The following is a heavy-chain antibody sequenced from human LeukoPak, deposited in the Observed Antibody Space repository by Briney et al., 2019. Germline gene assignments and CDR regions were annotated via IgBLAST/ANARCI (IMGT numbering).Heavy chain of an antibody. CDR3: ARDNTLGANWGSYFDY. Sequence: ASVKVSCKASGYTFTGYYMHWVRQAPGQGLEWMGWINPNSGGTNYAQKFQGRVTMTRDTSISTAYMELSRLRSDDTAVYYCARDNTLGANWGSYFDYWGQGTLVTVSS. V-gene: IGHV1-2*02. J-gene: IGHJ4*02. CDR2: INPNSGGT. D-gene: IGHD7-27*01. CDR1: GYTFTGYY.